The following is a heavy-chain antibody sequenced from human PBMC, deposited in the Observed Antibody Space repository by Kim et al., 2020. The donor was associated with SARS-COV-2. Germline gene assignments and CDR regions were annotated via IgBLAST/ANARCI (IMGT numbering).Heavy chain of an antibody. CDR2: ISYDGSNK. CDR3: AKSFSGSYFGYDY. D-gene: IGHD1-26*01. Sequence: GGSLRLSWAASGFTFNTYGMHWVRQAPGKGLEWVAVISYDGSNKYYADSVKGRFTISRDNSKNTLYLQMNSLRIEDTAVYYCAKSFSGSYFGYDYWGQGTLVTVSS. CDR1: GFTFNTYG. J-gene: IGHJ4*02. V-gene: IGHV3-30*18.